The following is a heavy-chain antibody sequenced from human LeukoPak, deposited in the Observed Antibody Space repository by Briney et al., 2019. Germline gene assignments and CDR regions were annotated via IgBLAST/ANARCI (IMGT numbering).Heavy chain of an antibody. CDR2: ISWNSGSI. V-gene: IGHV3-9*01. D-gene: IGHD6-13*01. J-gene: IGHJ4*02. CDR1: GFTFDDYA. Sequence: GRSLRLSCAASGFTFDDYAMHWVRRAPGKGPEWVSGISWNSGSIGYADSVKGRFTISRDNAKNSLYLQMNSLRAEDTALYYCAKDRYSSNWYYFDYWGQGTLVTVSS. CDR3: AKDRYSSNWYYFDY.